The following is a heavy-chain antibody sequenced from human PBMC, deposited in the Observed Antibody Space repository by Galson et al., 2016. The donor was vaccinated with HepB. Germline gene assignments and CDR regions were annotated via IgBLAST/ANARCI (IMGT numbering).Heavy chain of an antibody. CDR2: IYYSGST. CDR3: ARVCSSTSCPRGPFDY. D-gene: IGHD2-2*01. V-gene: IGHV4-30-4*01. CDR1: GGSISSGDYY. Sequence: TLSLTCTVSGGSISSGDYYWSWIRQPPGKGLEWIGYIYYSGSTYYNPSLKSRVTISVDTSKNQFSLKLSSVTAADTAVYYCARVCSSTSCPRGPFDYWGQGTLVTVSS. J-gene: IGHJ4*02.